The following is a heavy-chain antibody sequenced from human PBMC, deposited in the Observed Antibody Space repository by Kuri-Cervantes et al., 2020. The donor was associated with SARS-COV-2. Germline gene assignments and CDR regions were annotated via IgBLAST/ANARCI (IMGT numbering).Heavy chain of an antibody. Sequence: SGAISEESGSSNSDAWGWIRQSPSRGLGWLGRTYYNSQWYTDYSPTVKSRIIIRSDTSKNHVSLQLNSVTPEDTAVYYCAREQISLIVLQSGSFAIWGQGTMVTVSS. CDR3: AREQISLIVLQSGSFAI. V-gene: IGHV6-1*01. D-gene: IGHD2-15*01. CDR2: TYYNSQWYT. CDR1: EESGSSNSDA. J-gene: IGHJ3*02.